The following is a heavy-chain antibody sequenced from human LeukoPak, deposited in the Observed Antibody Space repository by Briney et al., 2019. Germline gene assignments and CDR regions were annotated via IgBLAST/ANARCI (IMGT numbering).Heavy chain of an antibody. J-gene: IGHJ6*02. CDR2: FSGSCGST. CDR1: GFIFSSYA. CDR3: AKMRLPHRDRMGP. D-gene: IGHD3-16*01. Sequence: GGSLRLSGAASGFIFSSYAMSWVRRAPAKVLEGVSAFSGSCGSTYYADFVKGRFTISRDNPKHTLYLQMNSLRAEHTAVYCCAKMRLPHRDRMGPWGQGTTV. V-gene: IGHV3-23*01.